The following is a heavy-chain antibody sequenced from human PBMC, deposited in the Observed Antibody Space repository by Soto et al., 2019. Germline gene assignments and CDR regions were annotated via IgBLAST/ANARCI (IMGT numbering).Heavy chain of an antibody. D-gene: IGHD2-2*01. V-gene: IGHV3-23*01. CDR1: GFTFNNYA. CDR2: ISNSGDAT. Sequence: EAQLLESGGDLIQPGGSLRLSCAGSGFTFNNYAMRWVCQPPGKGLDYVSAISNSGDATYYADSVKGRFTISRDDSKNTLYLQMNSLRVEDTAVYYCSIRCTSTSCTNRGEDYWGQGTLVTVSS. CDR3: SIRCTSTSCTNRGEDY. J-gene: IGHJ4*02.